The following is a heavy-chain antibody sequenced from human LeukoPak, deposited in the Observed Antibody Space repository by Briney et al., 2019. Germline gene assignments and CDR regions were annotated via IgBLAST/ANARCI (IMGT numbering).Heavy chain of an antibody. Sequence: SETLSLTCTVSGGSISSYYWNWIRQPPGKGLEWIGYIYYSGSTNYNPSLKSRVTISVDTSKNQFSLKLSSVTAADTAVYYCARPYSSNWYDAFHFWGQGTMVTVSS. D-gene: IGHD6-13*01. CDR3: ARPYSSNWYDAFHF. V-gene: IGHV4-59*01. CDR2: IYYSGST. CDR1: GGSISSYY. J-gene: IGHJ3*01.